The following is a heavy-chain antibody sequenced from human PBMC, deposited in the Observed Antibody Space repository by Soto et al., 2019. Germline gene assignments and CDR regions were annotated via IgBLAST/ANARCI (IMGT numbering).Heavy chain of an antibody. CDR2: IYYSGST. J-gene: IGHJ5*02. Sequence: SETLSLTCIVSGGSISSGGYYWSWIRHHPGKGLDWIGYIYYSGSTYYNPSLKSRVTISVDTSKNQFSLKLSSVTAADTAVYYCARVSADFWSGSWFDPWGQGTLVTVSS. CDR3: ARVSADFWSGSWFDP. D-gene: IGHD3-3*01. V-gene: IGHV4-31*03. CDR1: GGSISSGGYY.